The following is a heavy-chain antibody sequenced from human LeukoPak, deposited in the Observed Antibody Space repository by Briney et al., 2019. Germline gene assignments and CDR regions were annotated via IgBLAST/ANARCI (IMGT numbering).Heavy chain of an antibody. J-gene: IGHJ5*02. CDR1: GGSISSGGYY. CDR2: IYYSGST. Sequence: PSETLSLTCTVSGGSISSGGYYWSWIRQHPGKGLEWIGYIYYSGSTYYNPSLKSRVTISVDTSKNQFSLKLSSVTAADTAVYYCARVAYCGGDCYLNWFGPWGQGTLVTVSS. V-gene: IGHV4-31*03. D-gene: IGHD2-21*02. CDR3: ARVAYCGGDCYLNWFGP.